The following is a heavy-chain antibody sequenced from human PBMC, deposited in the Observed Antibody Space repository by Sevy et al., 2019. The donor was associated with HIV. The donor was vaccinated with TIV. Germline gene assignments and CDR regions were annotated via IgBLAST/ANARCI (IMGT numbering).Heavy chain of an antibody. V-gene: IGHV3-33*01. D-gene: IGHD3-3*01. CDR1: GFTFSSYG. CDR2: IWYDGSNK. CDR3: AGDPGITIFGVVRNDAFDI. J-gene: IGHJ3*02. Sequence: EGSLRLSCAASGFTFSSYGMHWVRQAPGKGLEWVAVIWYDGSNKYYADSVKGRFTISRDNSKNTLYLQMNSLRAEDTAVYYCAGDPGITIFGVVRNDAFDIWGQWTMVTVSS.